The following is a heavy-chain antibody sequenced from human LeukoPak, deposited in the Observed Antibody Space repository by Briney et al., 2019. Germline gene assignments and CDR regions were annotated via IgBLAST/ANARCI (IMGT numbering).Heavy chain of an antibody. Sequence: GASEKVSCKASGYTFTSYGISWVRQAPGQGLEWMGWISAYNGNTNYAQKLQGRVTMTTDTSTSTAYMELRSLRSDDTAVYYCARGEDSGYDSAAGYWGQGTLVTVSS. D-gene: IGHD5-12*01. J-gene: IGHJ4*02. V-gene: IGHV1-18*01. CDR1: GYTFTSYG. CDR2: ISAYNGNT. CDR3: ARGEDSGYDSAAGY.